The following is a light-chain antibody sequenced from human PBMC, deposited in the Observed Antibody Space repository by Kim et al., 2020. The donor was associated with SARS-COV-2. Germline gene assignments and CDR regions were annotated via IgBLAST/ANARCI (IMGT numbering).Light chain of an antibody. CDR1: SNNVGYEG. CDR3: SAWDSSLSAWV. Sequence: QAGLTQPPSVSKDLRQTATLNCTGNSNNVGYEGAAWLQQHQGHPPKLLSYRNNNRPSGISDRFSASRSGNTASLTITGLQPEDETDYYCSAWDSSLSAWVFGGGTQLTVL. V-gene: IGLV10-54*04. CDR2: RNN. J-gene: IGLJ3*02.